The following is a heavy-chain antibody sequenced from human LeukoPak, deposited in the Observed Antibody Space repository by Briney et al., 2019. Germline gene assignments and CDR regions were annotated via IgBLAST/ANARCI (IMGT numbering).Heavy chain of an antibody. Sequence: ASVKVSCKASGYTFTKYGISWVRQAPGQGLEWLGWISTYKSNTNYAQKLQGRVTMTTDTSTSTAYMEVRSLRSDDTAVYYCARDISHAFDIWGQGTMVTVSS. V-gene: IGHV1-18*01. CDR3: ARDISHAFDI. D-gene: IGHD3-16*02. J-gene: IGHJ3*02. CDR2: ISTYKSNT. CDR1: GYTFTKYG.